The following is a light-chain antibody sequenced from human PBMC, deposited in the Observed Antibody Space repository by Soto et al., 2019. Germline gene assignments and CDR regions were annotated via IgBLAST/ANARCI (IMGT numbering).Light chain of an antibody. CDR1: QSVTSKS. CDR3: HQYGSSPQT. J-gene: IGKJ1*01. V-gene: IGKV3-20*01. Sequence: EIVLTQSPGTLSLSPGERASLSCRASQSVTSKSLAWYRQKPGQAPRLLIYGASSRATGIPDRFSGSGSGTDFTLTISRLEPEDFAVYYCHQYGSSPQTFGQGTKVDIK. CDR2: GAS.